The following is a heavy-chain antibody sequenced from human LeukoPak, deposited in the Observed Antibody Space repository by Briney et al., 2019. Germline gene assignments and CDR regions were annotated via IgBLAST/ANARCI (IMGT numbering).Heavy chain of an antibody. Sequence: PGGSLRLSCAASGFTFGSYWMSWVRQAPGKGLEWVANIKQDGSEKYYVDSVKGRFTISRDNAKNSLFLQMNSLRADDTAVYHCLMSLTAHYYSGLDVWGQGTTVTVSS. CDR3: LMSLTAHYYSGLDV. J-gene: IGHJ6*02. CDR1: GFTFGSYW. D-gene: IGHD2-21*02. V-gene: IGHV3-7*02. CDR2: IKQDGSEK.